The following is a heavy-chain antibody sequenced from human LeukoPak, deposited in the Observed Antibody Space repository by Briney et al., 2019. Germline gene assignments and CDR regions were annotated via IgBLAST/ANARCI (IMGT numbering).Heavy chain of an antibody. J-gene: IGHJ4*02. Sequence: PSETLSLTCTVSGGSISSSSYYWGWIRQPPGKGLEWIGYIYYSGSTNYNPSLKSRVTISVDTSKNQFSLKLSSVTAADTAVYYCARGVATIDYWGQGTLVTVSS. CDR2: IYYSGST. CDR1: GGSISSSSYY. D-gene: IGHD5-12*01. CDR3: ARGVATIDY. V-gene: IGHV4-61*05.